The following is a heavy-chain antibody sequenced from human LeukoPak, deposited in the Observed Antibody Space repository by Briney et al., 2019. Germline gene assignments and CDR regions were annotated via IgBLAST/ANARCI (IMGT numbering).Heavy chain of an antibody. CDR2: INHSGST. Sequence: PSETLSLTCAVYGGSFSGYYWSWIRQPPGKGLEWIGEINHSGSTNYNPSLKSRVTISVDTSKNQFSLKLSSVTAADTAVYYCARDLTGSYYFDYWGQGTLVTVSS. V-gene: IGHV4-34*01. CDR1: GGSFSGYY. D-gene: IGHD1-26*01. J-gene: IGHJ4*02. CDR3: ARDLTGSYYFDY.